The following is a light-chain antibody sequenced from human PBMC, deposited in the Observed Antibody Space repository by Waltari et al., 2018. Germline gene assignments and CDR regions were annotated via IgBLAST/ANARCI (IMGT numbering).Light chain of an antibody. CDR1: QSVSSQ. CDR2: DAS. V-gene: IGKV3-11*01. CDR3: QQCNNSPPT. J-gene: IGKJ1*01. Sequence: EIVFTQSPATLSLSPGEGATLSCRASQSVSSQLVWYQQKRGQAPRLLIYDASNRATGIPARFSGSGSGTDFTLTISSLEPEDFAVYYCQQCNNSPPTFGQGTKVEIK.